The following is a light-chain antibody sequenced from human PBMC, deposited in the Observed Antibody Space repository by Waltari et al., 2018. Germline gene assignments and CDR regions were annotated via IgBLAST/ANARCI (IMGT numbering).Light chain of an antibody. J-gene: IGKJ5*01. Sequence: DIQMTQSPSTLSASVGDRVPITCRASQSISSWLDWYQQKPGEATNLLIYKASNLESGGPSMFSGSGSGTEFTLTSSSLQPDDFATYYCQQYHIYPITFGQGSRLEIK. CDR1: QSISSW. V-gene: IGKV1-5*03. CDR3: QQYHIYPIT. CDR2: KAS.